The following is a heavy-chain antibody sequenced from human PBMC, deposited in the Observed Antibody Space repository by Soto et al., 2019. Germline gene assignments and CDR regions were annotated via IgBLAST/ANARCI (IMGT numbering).Heavy chain of an antibody. Sequence: QVQLQESGPGLVKPSETLSLTCTVSGGSISSYYWSWIRRPPGKGLEWIGYIYYSGSTNYNPSLKSRVTISVDTSKNQFSLKLTSVTAADTAVYYCARGYCSGGSCYSRFFDIWGLGTMVTVSS. V-gene: IGHV4-59*01. CDR3: ARGYCSGGSCYSRFFDI. J-gene: IGHJ3*02. D-gene: IGHD2-15*01. CDR2: IYYSGST. CDR1: GGSISSYY.